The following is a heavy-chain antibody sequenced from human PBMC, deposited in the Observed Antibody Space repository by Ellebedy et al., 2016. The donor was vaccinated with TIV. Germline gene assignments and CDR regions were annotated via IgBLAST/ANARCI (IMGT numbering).Heavy chain of an antibody. V-gene: IGHV3-53*01. CDR1: GFTVSGTS. CDR3: ARSRDYDTPLDY. D-gene: IGHD3-22*01. J-gene: IGHJ4*02. CDR2: IHSGGST. Sequence: PGGSLRLSCAASGFTVSGTSMSWVRQAPGKGLEWVTVIHSGGSTYYADSVKGRLTISRDNSKNTLYLQMNSLTVEDTAVYYCARSRDYDTPLDYWGQGTLVTVSS.